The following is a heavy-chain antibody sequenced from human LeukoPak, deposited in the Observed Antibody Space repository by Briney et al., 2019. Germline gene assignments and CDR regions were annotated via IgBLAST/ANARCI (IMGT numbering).Heavy chain of an antibody. CDR2: ISAYNGNT. Sequence: SSVKVSCKASGYTFTSYGISWVRQAPGQGLEGMGWISAYNGNTNYAQKLQGKVTMSTDTSTSTAYMELRSLRSDDTAVYYWARVFGGVLGFDYWGQGTLVTVSS. J-gene: IGHJ4*02. CDR1: GYTFTSYG. V-gene: IGHV1-18*01. D-gene: IGHD2-8*02. CDR3: ARVFGGVLGFDY.